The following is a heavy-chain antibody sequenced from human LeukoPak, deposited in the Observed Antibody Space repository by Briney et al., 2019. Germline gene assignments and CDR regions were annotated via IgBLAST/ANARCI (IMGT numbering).Heavy chain of an antibody. V-gene: IGHV3-21*01. CDR3: ARDSDPPPFTSPDYYYYYYMDV. CDR1: RFTFSDYS. J-gene: IGHJ6*03. Sequence: NPGGSLRLSCAASRFTFSDYSMNWVRQAPGKGLQWVASISSGSVYIYYADSMKGRFTISRDNAKNSMYLQMYSLRAEDTAVYYCARDSDPPPFTSPDYYYYYYMDVWGKGTTVTVSS. CDR2: ISSGSVYI. D-gene: IGHD3-3*01.